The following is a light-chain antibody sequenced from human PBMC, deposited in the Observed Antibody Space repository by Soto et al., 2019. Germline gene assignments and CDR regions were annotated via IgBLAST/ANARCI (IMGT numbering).Light chain of an antibody. J-gene: IGKJ3*01. Sequence: EIVLTQSPGTLSLSPGERATLSCRASQSFSSSYLAWYQQKPGQAPRLLIYGASSRATGTPDRFSGSGSGTDFTLTISRLEPEDFAVYYCQQYGSSPFTFGPGTKVDIK. CDR3: QQYGSSPFT. CDR2: GAS. CDR1: QSFSSSY. V-gene: IGKV3-20*01.